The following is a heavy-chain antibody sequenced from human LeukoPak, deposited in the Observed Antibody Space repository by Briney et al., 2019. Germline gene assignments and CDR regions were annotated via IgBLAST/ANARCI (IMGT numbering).Heavy chain of an antibody. CDR2: INHSGST. D-gene: IGHD6-19*01. CDR1: DGSFSGYY. V-gene: IGHV4-34*01. CDR3: ATPEYSSGSAFDY. Sequence: SETLSLTCAVYDGSFSGYYWSWIRQPPGKGLEWIGEINHSGSTNYNPSLKSRVTISVDTSKNQFSLKLSSVTAADTAVYYCATPEYSSGSAFDYWGQGTLVTVSS. J-gene: IGHJ4*02.